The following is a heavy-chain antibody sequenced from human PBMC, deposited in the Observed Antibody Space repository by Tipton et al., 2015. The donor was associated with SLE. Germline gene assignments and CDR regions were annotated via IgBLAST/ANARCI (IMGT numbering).Heavy chain of an antibody. D-gene: IGHD6-19*01. CDR2: ISSSSSYI. CDR1: GFTFSSYS. Sequence: SLRLSCAASGFTFSSYSMNWVRQAPGKGLEWVSSISSSSSYIYYADSVKGRFTISRDNAKNSLYLQMNSLRAEDTAVYYCARDGLYSSGWWDYWGQGTLVTVSS. V-gene: IGHV3-21*01. CDR3: ARDGLYSSGWWDY. J-gene: IGHJ4*02.